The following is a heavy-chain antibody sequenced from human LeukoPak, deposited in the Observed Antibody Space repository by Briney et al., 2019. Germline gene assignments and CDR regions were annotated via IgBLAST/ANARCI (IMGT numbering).Heavy chain of an antibody. J-gene: IGHJ4*02. D-gene: IGHD6-6*01. Sequence: SETLSLTCTVSGGSITSGGSYWNWIRQPPGRGLEWIGYVYHSGSTNYNSSLNSRVSISVYRSKNQFSLELSSLTAADTAVYYCARAPNIAAPQNLDSWGRGTLVIVSS. CDR3: ARAPNIAAPQNLDS. CDR2: VYHSGST. V-gene: IGHV4-30-2*01. CDR1: GGSITSGGSY.